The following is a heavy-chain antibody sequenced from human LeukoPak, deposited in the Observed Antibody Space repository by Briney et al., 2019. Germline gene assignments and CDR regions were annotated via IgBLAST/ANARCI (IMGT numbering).Heavy chain of an antibody. CDR1: GFTFSSYS. Sequence: GGSLRLSCAASGFTFSSYSMNWVRQAPGKGLEWVSSISSSSSYIYYADSVKGRFTISRDNAKNSLYLQMNSLRAEDTAVYYCARDGAYCSGGSCYSSYYFDYWGQGTLVTVSS. D-gene: IGHD2-15*01. CDR2: ISSSSSYI. V-gene: IGHV3-21*01. CDR3: ARDGAYCSGGSCYSSYYFDY. J-gene: IGHJ4*02.